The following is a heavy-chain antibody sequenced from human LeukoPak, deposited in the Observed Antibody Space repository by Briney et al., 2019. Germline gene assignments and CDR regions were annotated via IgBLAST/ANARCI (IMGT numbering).Heavy chain of an antibody. CDR2: ISGSGGST. CDR1: GFTFSSYS. D-gene: IGHD6-13*01. Sequence: GGSLRLSCAASGFTFSSYSMSWVRQAPGKGLEWVSAISGSGGSTYYADSVKGRFTISRDNAKNSLYLQMNSLRAEDTAMYYCARVGRAAAEKGYFQHWGQGTLVTVSS. V-gene: IGHV3-23*01. CDR3: ARVGRAAAEKGYFQH. J-gene: IGHJ1*01.